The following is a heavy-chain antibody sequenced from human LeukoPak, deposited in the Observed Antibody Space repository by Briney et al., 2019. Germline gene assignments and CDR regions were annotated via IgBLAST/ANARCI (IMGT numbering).Heavy chain of an antibody. V-gene: IGHV1-2*02. Sequence: ASVKVSCKASGYTFTGYYMHWVRQAPGQGLEWMGWINPNSGGTNYAQKFQGRVTMTRDTSISTAYMELSRLRSDDTTVYYRARDRWGSGYDPSYFDYWGQGTLVTVSS. CDR2: INPNSGGT. D-gene: IGHD5-12*01. CDR1: GYTFTGYY. CDR3: ARDRWGSGYDPSYFDY. J-gene: IGHJ4*02.